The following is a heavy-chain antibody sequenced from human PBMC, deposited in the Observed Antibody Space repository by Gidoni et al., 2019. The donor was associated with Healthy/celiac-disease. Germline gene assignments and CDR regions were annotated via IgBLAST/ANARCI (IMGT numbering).Heavy chain of an antibody. J-gene: IGHJ6*02. CDR1: GGSFSGYY. D-gene: IGHD1-7*01. Sequence: QVQLQQWGAGLLKPSETLSLTCAVYGGSFSGYYWSWIRQPPGKGLEWIGEINHSGSTNYNPSLKSRVTISVDTSKNQFSLKLTSVTAADTAVYYCARGRGRNYHYYYYYGMDVWGQGTTVTVSS. V-gene: IGHV4-34*01. CDR3: ARGRGRNYHYYYYYGMDV. CDR2: INHSGST.